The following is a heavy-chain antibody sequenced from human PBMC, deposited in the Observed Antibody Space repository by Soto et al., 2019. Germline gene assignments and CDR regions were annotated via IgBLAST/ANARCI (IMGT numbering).Heavy chain of an antibody. CDR1: GFTFSTYA. CDR2: ISYEGSTT. CDR3: ARGYYDLLTGFSYWYFDL. J-gene: IGHJ2*01. D-gene: IGHD3-9*01. V-gene: IGHV3-30-3*01. Sequence: QVQLVESGGGVVQPGRSLRLSCAASGFTFSTYAMHWVRQSPGMGLEWLAVISYEGSTTHYLDSVKGRFTISRDNSKNTLDLQMNSLRADDTAVYYCARGYYDLLTGFSYWYFDLWGRGTLVTVSS.